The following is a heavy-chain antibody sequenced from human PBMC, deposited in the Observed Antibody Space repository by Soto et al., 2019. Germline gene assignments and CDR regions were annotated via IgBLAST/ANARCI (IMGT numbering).Heavy chain of an antibody. Sequence: SVKVXXXXSGGXFXSXAIXXXXXXXXXXLEWMRGLIPIFGTANYAQKFQGRVTITADESTSTAYMDLSSLRSEDTAVYYFARDKMAGSRDYYYGMDVWGQGTTVTVSS. J-gene: IGHJ6*02. CDR3: ARDKMAGSRDYYYGMDV. D-gene: IGHD2-8*01. CDR1: GGXFXSXA. CDR2: LIPIFGTA. V-gene: IGHV1-69*13.